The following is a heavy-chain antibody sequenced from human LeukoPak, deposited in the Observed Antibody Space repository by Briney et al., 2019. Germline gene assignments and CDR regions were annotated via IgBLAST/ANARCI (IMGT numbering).Heavy chain of an antibody. J-gene: IGHJ3*02. D-gene: IGHD2-2*01. CDR2: IKSKKDGETT. Sequence: GGSLRLSCAASGFIFSSYAMSWVRQAPGKGPEWVGRIKSKKDGETTNYAAPVKGRFIISRDDSENTLYLQMNSLKVEDTAVYYCVTLGYCTRTNCYATDGGAFDIWGQGTMVTVSS. V-gene: IGHV3-15*01. CDR3: VTLGYCTRTNCYATDGGAFDI. CDR1: GFIFSSYA.